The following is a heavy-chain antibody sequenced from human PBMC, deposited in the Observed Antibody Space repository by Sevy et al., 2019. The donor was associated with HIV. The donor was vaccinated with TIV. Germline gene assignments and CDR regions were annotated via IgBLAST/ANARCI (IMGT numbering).Heavy chain of an antibody. D-gene: IGHD6-19*01. CDR1: GFTFDEYG. V-gene: IGHV3-9*01. J-gene: IGHJ5*02. CDR3: ARDYNSGWRKFNLFDP. CDR2: INWNSGNI. Sequence: GGSLRLSCAASGFTFDEYGMHWVRQAPGKGLEWVSGINWNSGNIGYADSVKGRFTISRDNAKNSLYLQMNNLRAEDTAVYYCARDYNSGWRKFNLFDPWGQGTLVTVSS.